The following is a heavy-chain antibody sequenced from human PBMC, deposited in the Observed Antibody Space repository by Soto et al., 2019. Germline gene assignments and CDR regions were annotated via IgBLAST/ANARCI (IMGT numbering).Heavy chain of an antibody. Sequence: GGSLRLSCAASGFTFDDYAMHWVRQAPGKGLEWVSGISWNSGSIGYADSVKGRFTISRDNAKNSLYLQMNSLRAEDTALYYCAKDILLRSGSSSWAFDIWGQGTMVTVSS. J-gene: IGHJ3*02. V-gene: IGHV3-9*01. CDR3: AKDILLRSGSSSWAFDI. CDR1: GFTFDDYA. CDR2: ISWNSGSI. D-gene: IGHD6-13*01.